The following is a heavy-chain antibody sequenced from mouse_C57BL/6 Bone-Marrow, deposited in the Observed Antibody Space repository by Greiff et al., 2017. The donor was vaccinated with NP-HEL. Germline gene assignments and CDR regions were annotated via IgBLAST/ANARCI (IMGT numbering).Heavy chain of an antibody. J-gene: IGHJ2*01. CDR1: GYSITSGYY. CDR3: ARDGYSNYNY. Sequence: EVQLVESGPGLVKPSQSLSLTCSVTGYSITSGYYWNWIRQFPGNKLEWMGYISYDGSNNYNPSLKNRISITRDTSKNQFFLKLNSVTTEDTATYYCARDGYSNYNYWGQGTTLTVSS. D-gene: IGHD2-5*01. CDR2: ISYDGSN. V-gene: IGHV3-6*01.